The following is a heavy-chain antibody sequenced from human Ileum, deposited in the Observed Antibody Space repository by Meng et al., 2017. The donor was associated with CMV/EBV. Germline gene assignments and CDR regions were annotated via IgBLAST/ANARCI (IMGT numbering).Heavy chain of an antibody. J-gene: IGHJ4*02. V-gene: IGHV3-30*04. CDR1: GFTFSSYA. CDR3: AKKGLGSSQTFHS. D-gene: IGHD3-16*01. CDR2: ISYDGSNK. Sequence: GESLKISCAASGFTFSSYAMHWVRQAPGKGLEWVAVISYDGSNKYYADSVKGRFTISRDNSKNTLYLQMNSLRAEDTAVYYCAKKGLGSSQTFHSWGQGTLVTVSS.